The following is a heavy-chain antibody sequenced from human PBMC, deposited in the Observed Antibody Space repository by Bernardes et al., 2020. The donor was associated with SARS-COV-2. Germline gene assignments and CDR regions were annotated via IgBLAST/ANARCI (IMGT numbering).Heavy chain of an antibody. CDR3: ARVGSGTYPPDFDY. Sequence: ASVKVSCKASGYTFTDYYMSWVRQAPGQGLEWMGCINPNSGGTIYAQKCPGRVTMTCDTSISTAYMDLSRLRSDDTAVYYCARVGSGTYPPDFDYWGQGTLVTVSS. V-gene: IGHV1-2*02. J-gene: IGHJ4*02. D-gene: IGHD3-3*01. CDR1: GYTFTDYY. CDR2: INPNSGGT.